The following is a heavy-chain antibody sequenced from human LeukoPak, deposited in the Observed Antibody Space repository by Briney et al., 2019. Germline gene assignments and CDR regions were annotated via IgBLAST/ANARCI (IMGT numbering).Heavy chain of an antibody. J-gene: IGHJ5*02. Sequence: GGSLRLSCAASGFTFSSYTMHWIRQAPGKGLEWVSSISGSNSYIFYADSVKGRFTVSRDNAKDSLYLQMNSLRAEDTAVYYCAISYSSSSGWFDPWGQGTLVTVSS. CDR1: GFTFSSYT. CDR2: ISGSNSYI. CDR3: AISYSSSSGWFDP. V-gene: IGHV3-21*01. D-gene: IGHD6-6*01.